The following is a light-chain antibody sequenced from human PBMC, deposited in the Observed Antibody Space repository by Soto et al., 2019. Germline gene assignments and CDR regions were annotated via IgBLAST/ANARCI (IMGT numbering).Light chain of an antibody. V-gene: IGLV1-47*01. J-gene: IGLJ2*01. CDR2: RNN. Sequence: QSVLTQPPSASGTPGQRVTISCSGSSSNIGSNYVYWYQQLPGTAPKLLIYRNNQRPSGVPDRFSGSKSGTLASLALSGPRFEGGASYYCAAWACRLSGHVVFGAGTKLTVL. CDR1: SSNIGSNY. CDR3: AAWACRLSGHVV.